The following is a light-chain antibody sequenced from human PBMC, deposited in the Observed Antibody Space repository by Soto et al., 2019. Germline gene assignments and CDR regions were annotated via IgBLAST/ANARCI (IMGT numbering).Light chain of an antibody. CDR2: AAS. V-gene: IGKV3-20*01. CDR3: HHYDSSPPYT. CDR1: RSFASSY. Sequence: EIVVTQSPATLSLSPGERATLSCRASRSFASSYLAWYQHKPGQAPRLLIYAASSRATGIPDRFIGSGSGTDFTLTISRLEPADYSVYYCHHYDSSPPYTFGQGTKLEIK. J-gene: IGKJ2*01.